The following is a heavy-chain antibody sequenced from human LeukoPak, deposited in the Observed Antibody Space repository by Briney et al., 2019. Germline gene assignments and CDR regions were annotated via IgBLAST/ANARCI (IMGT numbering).Heavy chain of an antibody. CDR1: GFTFNNYG. J-gene: IGHJ4*02. Sequence: GRSLRLSCVASGFTFNNYGMHWVRQAPGKGLEWVAVISYDGSNKYNADSVKGRFTISRDNTKNTLYLQMNSLRAEDTAVYYCANIIRKYTSGYYYFDYWGQGTLVTVSS. CDR3: ANIIRKYTSGYYYFDY. CDR2: ISYDGSNK. D-gene: IGHD6-25*01. V-gene: IGHV3-30*18.